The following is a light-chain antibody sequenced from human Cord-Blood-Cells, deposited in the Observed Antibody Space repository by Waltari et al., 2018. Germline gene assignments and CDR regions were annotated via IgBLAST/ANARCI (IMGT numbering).Light chain of an antibody. CDR2: EVS. J-gene: IGLJ3*02. CDR3: CSYAGSSTLV. CDR1: SSAVGSYNL. Sequence: QSALTQPAPVSGSPGQSINISSTGTSSAVGSYNLVSWYQQHPGKAPKLMIYEVSKRPSGVPNRFSCSKSGNTASLTISGLQAEDEADYYCCSYAGSSTLVFGGGTKLTVL. V-gene: IGLV2-23*02.